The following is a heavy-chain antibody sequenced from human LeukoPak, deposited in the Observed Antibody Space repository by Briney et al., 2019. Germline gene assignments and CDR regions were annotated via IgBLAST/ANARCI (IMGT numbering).Heavy chain of an antibody. D-gene: IGHD2-2*01. J-gene: IGHJ3*02. CDR2: IYYSGST. Sequence: SETLSLTCTVSGGSISSYYWSWIRQPPGKGLEWIGYIYYSGSTNYNPSLKSRVTISADTSKNQFSLKLSSVTAADTAVYYCARYGNIVVVPAAIGRDAFDIWGQGTMVTVSS. CDR1: GGSISSYY. CDR3: ARYGNIVVVPAAIGRDAFDI. V-gene: IGHV4-59*08.